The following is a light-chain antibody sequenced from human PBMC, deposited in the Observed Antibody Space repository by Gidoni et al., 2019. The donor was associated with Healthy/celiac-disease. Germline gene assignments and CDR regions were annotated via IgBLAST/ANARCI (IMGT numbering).Light chain of an antibody. CDR1: QSISSY. CDR3: QQSYSTPDFT. Sequence: DIQMTQSPSSLSASVGDRVTITCRASQSISSYLNWYQQKPGKAPKLLIYAASSLQSGVPSRFSGSGSGTDFTLTISSLQPEDFATYYCQQSYSTPDFTSGPGTKVDIK. J-gene: IGKJ3*01. CDR2: AAS. V-gene: IGKV1-39*01.